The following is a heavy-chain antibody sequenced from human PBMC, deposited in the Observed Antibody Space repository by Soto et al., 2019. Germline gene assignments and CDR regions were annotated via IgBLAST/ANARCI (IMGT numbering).Heavy chain of an antibody. D-gene: IGHD2-15*01. CDR1: GGSISSYY. J-gene: IGHJ5*02. V-gene: IGHV4-59*08. CDR3: ARYNLLWADP. CDR2: IYYSGST. Sequence: PSETLSLTCTVSGGSISSYYWSWIRQPPGKGLEWIGYIYYSGSTNYNPSLKSRVTISVGTSKNQFSLKLTSVTAADTAVYYCARYNLLWADPWGQGILVTVSS.